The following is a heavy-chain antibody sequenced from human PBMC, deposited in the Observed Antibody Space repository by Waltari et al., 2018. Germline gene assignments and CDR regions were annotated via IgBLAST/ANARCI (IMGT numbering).Heavy chain of an antibody. Sequence: EVQLVQSGAEVKKPGATVKISCKASGYTFTDYYMHWVQQAPGRGLAWMGRVDPEDGESVYAERFQDRVTITADTSTATAYMELSGLKSEDTAVYYCATMGGGLDYSPYIDVWGEGTTVTVSS. CDR1: GYTFTDYY. J-gene: IGHJ6*03. CDR2: VDPEDGES. V-gene: IGHV1-69-2*01. D-gene: IGHD3-10*01. CDR3: ATMGGGLDYSPYIDV.